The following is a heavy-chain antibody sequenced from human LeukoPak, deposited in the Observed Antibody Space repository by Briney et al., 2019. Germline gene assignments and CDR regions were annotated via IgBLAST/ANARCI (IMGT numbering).Heavy chain of an antibody. J-gene: IGHJ4*02. Sequence: SETLSLTCAVYGGSFSGYYWSWIRQPPGKGLEWIGEINHSGSTNYNPSLKSRVTISVDTSKNQFSLKLSSVTAADTAVYYCARRLRYFDWYDKPFDYWGQGTLVTVSS. D-gene: IGHD3-9*01. CDR1: GGSFSGYY. V-gene: IGHV4-34*01. CDR2: INHSGST. CDR3: ARRLRYFDWYDKPFDY.